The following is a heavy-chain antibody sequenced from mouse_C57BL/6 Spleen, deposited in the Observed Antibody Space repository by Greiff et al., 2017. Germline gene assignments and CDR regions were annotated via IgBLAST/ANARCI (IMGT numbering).Heavy chain of an antibody. Sequence: VQLQESGPGLVQPSQSLSITCTVSGFSLTSYGVHWVRQSPGKGLEWLGVIWSGGSTDYNAAFISRLSISKYNSKSQVLFKMNSLQADDTAIYSCASLAYYSNYFDYWGQGTTLTVSS. D-gene: IGHD2-5*01. J-gene: IGHJ2*01. CDR2: IWSGGST. CDR3: ASLAYYSNYFDY. CDR1: GFSLTSYG. V-gene: IGHV2-2*01.